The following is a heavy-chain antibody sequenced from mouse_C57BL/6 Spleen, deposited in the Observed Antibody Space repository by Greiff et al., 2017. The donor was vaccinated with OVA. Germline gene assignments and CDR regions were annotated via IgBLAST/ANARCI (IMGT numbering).Heavy chain of an antibody. Sequence: VQRVESGAELVKPGASVKISCKASGYAFSSYWMNWVKQRPGKGLEWIGQIYPGDGDTNYNGKFKGKATLTAAKSSSTSYMQLSSLTSEASAVYFCARSGDWYFDVWGTGTTVTVSS. V-gene: IGHV1-80*01. D-gene: IGHD3-1*01. J-gene: IGHJ1*03. CDR2: IYPGDGDT. CDR3: ARSGDWYFDV. CDR1: GYAFSSYW.